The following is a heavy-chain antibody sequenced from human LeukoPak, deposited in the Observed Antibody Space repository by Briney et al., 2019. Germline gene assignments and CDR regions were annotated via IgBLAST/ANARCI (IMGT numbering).Heavy chain of an antibody. V-gene: IGHV3-30*01. J-gene: IGHJ4*02. D-gene: IGHD6-6*01. CDR2: ISYDGSNK. CDR3: ARVRYSSSSAFDY. Sequence: GGSLRLSCAASGFTFSSYAMHWVCQAPGKGLEWVAVISYDGSNKYYADSVKGRFTISRENSKNTLYLQMNSLRAEDTAVYYCARVRYSSSSAFDYWGQGTLVTVSS. CDR1: GFTFSSYA.